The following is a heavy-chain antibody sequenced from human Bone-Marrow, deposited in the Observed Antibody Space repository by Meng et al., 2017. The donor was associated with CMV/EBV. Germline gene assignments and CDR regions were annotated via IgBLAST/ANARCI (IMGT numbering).Heavy chain of an antibody. CDR2: INEDGRIT. CDR1: GFTFSNYW. J-gene: IGHJ4*02. D-gene: IGHD1-26*01. Sequence: EVQLLASGGGLIQPGGSLSLSGEDAGFTFSNYWMHWVRQVPGEGLVWVSRINEDGRITSYADSVKGRFTISRDNARNTLYLQMNSLRADDSAVYYCARDLSGSRDYWGRGTLVTVSS. V-gene: IGHV3-74*01. CDR3: ARDLSGSRDY.